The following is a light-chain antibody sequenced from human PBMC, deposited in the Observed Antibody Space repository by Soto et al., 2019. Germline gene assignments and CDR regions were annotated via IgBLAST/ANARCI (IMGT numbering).Light chain of an antibody. Sequence: EIVLTQSPGTLSASPGDRVTLSCRASQSISINLAWYQHKPGQAPRLLIYDASNRATGIPARFSGSGSGTDFTLTISSLEPEDFAVYYCQQRSNWPITFGQGTRLEIK. V-gene: IGKV3-11*01. J-gene: IGKJ5*01. CDR2: DAS. CDR3: QQRSNWPIT. CDR1: QSISIN.